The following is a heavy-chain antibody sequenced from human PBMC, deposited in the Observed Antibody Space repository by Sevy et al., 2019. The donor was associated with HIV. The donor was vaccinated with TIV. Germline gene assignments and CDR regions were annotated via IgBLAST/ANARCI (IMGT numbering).Heavy chain of an antibody. D-gene: IGHD1-26*01. J-gene: IGHJ4*02. CDR1: GFTFSSYT. Sequence: GGSLRLSCAASGFTFSSYTINWVRQAPGKGLEGVSSISSSSNYIYYADSVKGRLTISRDNAKNSLYLQMNSLRAEDTAVYYCARVYSGYYNSWGQGTLVTVPS. V-gene: IGHV3-21*01. CDR2: ISSSSNYI. CDR3: ARVYSGYYNS.